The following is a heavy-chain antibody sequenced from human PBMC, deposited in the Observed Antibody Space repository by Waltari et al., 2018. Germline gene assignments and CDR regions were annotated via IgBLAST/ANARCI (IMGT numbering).Heavy chain of an antibody. CDR3: AKGGISVGYFDY. CDR1: GFSFSSYA. Sequence: QVQLVESGGGVVQPGRSLRLSCAASGFSFSSYAMHWVRQAPGKGLEWVAVISYDGTNKYYADSVTGRFTISRDNSKNTLFLQMNSLRVEDTAVYYCAKGGISVGYFDYWGQGTLVTVSS. V-gene: IGHV3-30*18. J-gene: IGHJ4*02. CDR2: ISYDGTNK. D-gene: IGHD1-26*01.